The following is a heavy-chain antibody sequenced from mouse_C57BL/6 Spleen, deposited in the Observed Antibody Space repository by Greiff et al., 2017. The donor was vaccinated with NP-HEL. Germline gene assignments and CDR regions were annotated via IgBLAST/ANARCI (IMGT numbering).Heavy chain of an antibody. D-gene: IGHD1-1*01. CDR1: GYTFTSYW. CDR3: AKAYYYGSRGIYGMDY. V-gene: IGHV1-69*01. Sequence: QVHVKQPGAELVMPGASVKLSCKASGYTFTSYWMHWVKQRPGQGLEWIGEIDPSDSYTNYNQKFKGKSTLTVDKSSSTAYMQLSSLTSEDSAVYYCAKAYYYGSRGIYGMDYWGQGTSVTVSS. J-gene: IGHJ4*01. CDR2: IDPSDSYT.